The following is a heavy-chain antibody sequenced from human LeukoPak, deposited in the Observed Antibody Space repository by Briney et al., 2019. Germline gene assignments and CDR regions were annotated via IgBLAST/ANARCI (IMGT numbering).Heavy chain of an antibody. J-gene: IGHJ4*02. D-gene: IGHD5-12*01. V-gene: IGHV3-30*03. Sequence: GGSLRLSCAASGFTFSSYGMNWARQAPGKGLEWVAVISYDGSMKYYADSVKGRFTISRDNSKNTLYLQMNSLRAEDTAVYYCALIRIVATIIDYWGQGTLVTVSS. CDR3: ALIRIVATIIDY. CDR1: GFTFSSYG. CDR2: ISYDGSMK.